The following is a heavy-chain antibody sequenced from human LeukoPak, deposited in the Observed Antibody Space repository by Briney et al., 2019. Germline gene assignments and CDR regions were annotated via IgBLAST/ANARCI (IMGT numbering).Heavy chain of an antibody. D-gene: IGHD4-17*01. V-gene: IGHV4-59*08. CDR2: VYNSGGT. CDR1: GGSISSYY. Sequence: SETLSLTCTVSGGSISSYYWNWIRQPPGNGLEWIGYVYNSGGTVYNPSLKSRVTISVDTSKNQFSLKLNSVTAADTAVYYCARTPTVSYYFDYWGQGILATVSS. J-gene: IGHJ4*02. CDR3: ARTPTVSYYFDY.